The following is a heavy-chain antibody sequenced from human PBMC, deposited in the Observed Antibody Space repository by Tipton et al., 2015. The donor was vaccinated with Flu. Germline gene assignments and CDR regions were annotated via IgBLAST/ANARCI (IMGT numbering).Heavy chain of an antibody. CDR2: IRQDGNEK. CDR3: ARDRIVVLTDGPAHDY. CDR1: GFTFTQYW. D-gene: IGHD2-21*02. J-gene: IGHJ4*02. V-gene: IGHV3-7*01. Sequence: QLVQSGGGLVQPGGSLRLSCVASGFTFTQYWMSWVRQAPGKGLEWVANIRQDGNEKWYEDSVKGRFTISRDNAKNSLYLQINSLGDEDTAVYYCARDRIVVLTDGPAHDYWGQGTLVTVSS.